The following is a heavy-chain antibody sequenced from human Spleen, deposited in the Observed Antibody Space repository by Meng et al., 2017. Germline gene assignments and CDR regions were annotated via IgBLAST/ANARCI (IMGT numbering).Heavy chain of an antibody. D-gene: IGHD6-13*01. CDR2: IIPAFGAP. Sequence: QEQLVQSGAEVKRPGSSVKVSCKARGGTFNSYAISWVRQAPGQGLEWMGGIIPAFGAPNHAQKFQGRVRITADESTSTAYMEVSSLRSEDTAVYYCARDEDISAAGKLFGDYWGQGTLVTVSS. CDR3: ARDEDISAAGKLFGDY. V-gene: IGHV1-69*01. J-gene: IGHJ4*02. CDR1: GGTFNSYA.